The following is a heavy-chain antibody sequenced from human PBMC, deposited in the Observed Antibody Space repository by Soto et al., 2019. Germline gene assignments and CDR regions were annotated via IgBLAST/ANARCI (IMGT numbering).Heavy chain of an antibody. CDR3: ARHAPYGPIDY. D-gene: IGHD3-10*01. CDR2: MLYSGST. J-gene: IGHJ4*02. CDR1: GDSISSSTYY. Sequence: SETLSLTCTVSGDSISSSTYYWVWIRQSPGKGPEWIGSMLYSGSTYYNPSLKNRVTRSVDTSKNQFSLKLSSVTVADTAVYYCARHAPYGPIDYWGQGTLVTVSS. V-gene: IGHV4-39*01.